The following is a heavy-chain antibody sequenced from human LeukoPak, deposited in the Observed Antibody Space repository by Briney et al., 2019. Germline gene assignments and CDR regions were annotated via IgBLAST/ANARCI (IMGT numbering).Heavy chain of an antibody. CDR2: MNPNSGNT. D-gene: IGHD2/OR15-2a*01. V-gene: IGHV1-8*01. CDR3: ARTRGTHISMAYLDS. CDR1: GYTFTSYD. J-gene: IGHJ4*02. Sequence: GASVKVSCKASGYTFTSYDINWVRQAPGQGLEWMGIMNPNSGNTGYAQKFQGRVTMTRNTSTSTAYMELSSLRSDDTAVYYCARTRGTHISMAYLDSWGQGTLVTVSS.